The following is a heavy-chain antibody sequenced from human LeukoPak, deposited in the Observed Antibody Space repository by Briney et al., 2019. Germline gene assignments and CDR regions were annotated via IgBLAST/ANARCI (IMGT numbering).Heavy chain of an antibody. CDR3: AREKSPWELLIDY. Sequence: GGSLRLSCAASGNYWMHRVRQAPGKGLEWVAVISYDGSNKYYADSVKGRFAISRDNSKNTLYLQMNSLRAEDTAVYYCAREKSPWELLIDYWGQGTLVTVSS. CDR2: ISYDGSNK. J-gene: IGHJ4*02. CDR1: GNYW. V-gene: IGHV3-30*09. D-gene: IGHD1-26*01.